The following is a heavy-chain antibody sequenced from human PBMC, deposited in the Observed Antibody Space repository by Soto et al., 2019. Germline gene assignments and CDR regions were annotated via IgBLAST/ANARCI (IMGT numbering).Heavy chain of an antibody. CDR1: GYTFTSYG. D-gene: IGHD2-15*01. J-gene: IGHJ6*02. CDR2: ISAYNGKT. V-gene: IGHV1-18*01. Sequence: QVQLVQSGGEVKKPGASVKLSCTASGYTFTSYGISWVRQAPGQGLEWMGWISAYNGKTNYAQNVQGRVTMTTDTSTKTAYRDLRSLRSDDTAVYYCARGGHVTYSPGMDVWGQGTTVTVSS. CDR3: ARGGHVTYSPGMDV.